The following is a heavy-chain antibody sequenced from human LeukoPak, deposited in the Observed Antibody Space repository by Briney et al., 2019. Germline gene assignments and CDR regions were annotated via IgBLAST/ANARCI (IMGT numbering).Heavy chain of an antibody. D-gene: IGHD6-13*01. CDR1: GFTFTNYG. CDR3: AKLRDSSWYQDY. Sequence: PGGSLRLSCAASGFTFTNYGINWVRQAPGKGLEWVAVISYDGSKKYYADSVKGRFTISRDNSKNTLYLQMHSLRTEDTAVYYCAKLRDSSWYQDYWGQGTSVTVSS. V-gene: IGHV3-30*18. CDR2: ISYDGSKK. J-gene: IGHJ4*02.